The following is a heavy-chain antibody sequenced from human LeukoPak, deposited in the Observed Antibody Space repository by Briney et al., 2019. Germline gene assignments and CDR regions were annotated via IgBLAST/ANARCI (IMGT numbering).Heavy chain of an antibody. J-gene: IGHJ4*02. CDR3: ASQYYDILTDSYYFDY. Sequence: PGGSLRLSCAASGFTFSSYAMSWVRQPPGKGLEWIGSIYYSGSTYYNPSLKSRVTISVDTSKNQFSLKLSSVTAADTAVYYCASQYYDILTDSYYFDYWGQGTLVTVSS. V-gene: IGHV4-39*01. CDR1: GFTFSSYA. CDR2: IYYSGST. D-gene: IGHD3-9*01.